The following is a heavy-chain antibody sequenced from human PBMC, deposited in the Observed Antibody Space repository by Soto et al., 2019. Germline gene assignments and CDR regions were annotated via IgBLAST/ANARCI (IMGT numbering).Heavy chain of an antibody. CDR1: GFIFRRYL. D-gene: IGHD3-3*02. Sequence: RSLSCSAYGFIFRRYLMAWVRQAPGKGLEWVATIKLYGRDKNYLDSVQCRFTISRDDAENSISLQMSSLRGEDTAVYFCVRELDAYGRFHXWGLGTPVTVSX. CDR2: IKLYGRDK. J-gene: IGHJ4*02. CDR3: VRELDAYGRFHX. V-gene: IGHV3-7*01.